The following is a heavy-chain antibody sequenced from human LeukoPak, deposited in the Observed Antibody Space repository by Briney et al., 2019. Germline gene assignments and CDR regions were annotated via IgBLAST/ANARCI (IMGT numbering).Heavy chain of an antibody. CDR3: ARSWMGTAAFDI. CDR2: INAGNGNT. CDR1: GYTFTSYA. J-gene: IGHJ3*02. V-gene: IGHV1-3*03. D-gene: IGHD1/OR15-1a*01. Sequence: ASVKVSCKASGYTFTSYAMHWVRQAPGQRLEWMRWINAGNGNTKYSQEFQGRVTITRDTSASTAYMELSSLRSEDMAVYYCARSWMGTAAFDIWGQGTMVTVSS.